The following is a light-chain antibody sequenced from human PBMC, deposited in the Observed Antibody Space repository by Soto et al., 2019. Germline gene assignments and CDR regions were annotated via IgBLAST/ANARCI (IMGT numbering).Light chain of an antibody. V-gene: IGKV3-20*01. CDR3: QHYDSSRT. CDR2: DAS. J-gene: IGKJ1*01. Sequence: EIVLTQSPGTLSLSPGEGATLSCRASQTVTSTYLAWYQQKPGQAPRLLIYDASSRATDIPDRFSGSGSGTDFTLTISRLEPEDFAVYYCQHYDSSRTFGQGTKVEIK. CDR1: QTVTSTY.